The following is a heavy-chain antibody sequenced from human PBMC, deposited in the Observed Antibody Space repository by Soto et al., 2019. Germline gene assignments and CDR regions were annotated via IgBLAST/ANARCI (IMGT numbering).Heavy chain of an antibody. Sequence: KPSETLSLTCTVSGGSISSSSYYWGWIRQPPGKGLEWIGSIYYSGSTYYNPSLKSRVTISVDTSKNQFSLKLSSVTAADTAVYYCARQGRIAARPYYYGMDVWGQGTTVTVSS. CDR1: GGSISSSSYY. D-gene: IGHD6-6*01. J-gene: IGHJ6*02. V-gene: IGHV4-39*01. CDR2: IYYSGST. CDR3: ARQGRIAARPYYYGMDV.